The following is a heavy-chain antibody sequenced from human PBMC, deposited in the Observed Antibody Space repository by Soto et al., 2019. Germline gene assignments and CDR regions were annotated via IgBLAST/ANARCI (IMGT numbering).Heavy chain of an antibody. V-gene: IGHV4-30-2*01. J-gene: IGHJ4*02. CDR3: ARGMTTVTPFDY. CDR2: IYHSGST. Sequence: QLQLQESGSGLVKPSQTLSLTCAVSGGSISSGGYSWSWIRQPPGKGLEWIGYIYHSGSTYYNPFLKSRVTISVDRSKNQISLKLSSVPAADTAVYYCARGMTTVTPFDYWGQGTLVTVSS. CDR1: GGSISSGGYS. D-gene: IGHD4-17*01.